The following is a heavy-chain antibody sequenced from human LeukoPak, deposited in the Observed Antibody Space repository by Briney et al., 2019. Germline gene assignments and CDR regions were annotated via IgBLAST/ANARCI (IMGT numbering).Heavy chain of an antibody. J-gene: IGHJ5*02. D-gene: IGHD6-6*01. CDR1: GGTFSSYA. CDR2: IIPIFGTA. Sequence: ASVKVSCKASGGTFSSYAISWVRQAPGQGLEWMGGIIPIFGTANYAQKFQGRVTITTDESTSTAYMELSSLRSEDTAVYYCARSTRLLDSIAARFDPWGQGTLVTVSS. CDR3: ARSTRLLDSIAARFDP. V-gene: IGHV1-69*05.